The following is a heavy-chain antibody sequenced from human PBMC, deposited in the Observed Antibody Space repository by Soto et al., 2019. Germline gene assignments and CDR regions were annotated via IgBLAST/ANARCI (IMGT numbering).Heavy chain of an antibody. D-gene: IGHD6-13*01. CDR1: GFTFSSYG. J-gene: IGHJ4*01. CDR2: IWYDGSNK. V-gene: IGHV3-33*01. Sequence: QVQLVESGGGVVQPGRSLRLSCAASGFTFSSYGMHWVRQAPGKGLEWVAVIWYDGSNKYYADSVKGRFTISRDNSKNTLYLQMNSLKAEDTAVYYCASAHSSSWPYYFDYWGHGTLVTVSS. CDR3: ASAHSSSWPYYFDY.